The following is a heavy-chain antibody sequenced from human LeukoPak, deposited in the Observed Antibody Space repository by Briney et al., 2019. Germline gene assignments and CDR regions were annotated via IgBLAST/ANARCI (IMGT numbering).Heavy chain of an antibody. J-gene: IGHJ3*02. CDR3: ARADSGYDHDAFDI. V-gene: IGHV4-59*01. Sequence: SETLSPTCTVSGGSISSYYWSWIRQPPGKGLEWIGYIYYSGSTNYNPSLKSRVTISVDTSKNQFSLKLSSVTAADTAVYYCARADSGYDHDAFDIWGQGTMVTVSS. CDR1: GGSISSYY. CDR2: IYYSGST. D-gene: IGHD5-12*01.